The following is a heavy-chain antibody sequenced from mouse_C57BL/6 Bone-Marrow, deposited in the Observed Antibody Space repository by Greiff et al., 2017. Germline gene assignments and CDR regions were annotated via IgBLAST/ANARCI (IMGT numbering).Heavy chain of an antibody. CDR2: IYPRSGNT. D-gene: IGHD2-4*01. CDR3: ARGVYYDYDHYAMDY. CDR1: GYTFTSYG. J-gene: IGHJ4*01. V-gene: IGHV1-81*01. Sequence: QVQLQQSGAELARPGASVKLSCKASGYTFTSYGISWVKQRTGQGLEWIGEIYPRSGNTYYNEKFKGKATLTADKSSSTAYMELRSLTSEDSAVYFCARGVYYDYDHYAMDYWGQGTSVTVAS.